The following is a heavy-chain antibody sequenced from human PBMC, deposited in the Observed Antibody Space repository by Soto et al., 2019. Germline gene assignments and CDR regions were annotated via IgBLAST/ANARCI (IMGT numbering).Heavy chain of an antibody. D-gene: IGHD3-3*01. J-gene: IGHJ4*02. CDR2: IYYSGST. CDR3: ARVYDFWSATEPYYFDY. CDR1: GGSVSSGSYY. V-gene: IGHV4-61*01. Sequence: QVQLQESGPGLVKPSETLSLTCTVSGGSVSSGSYYWSWIRQPPGKGLEWIGYIYYSGSTNYNPSLKSRVTISVDTSKNQCSLKLSSVTAADTAVYYCARVYDFWSATEPYYFDYWGQGTLVTVSS.